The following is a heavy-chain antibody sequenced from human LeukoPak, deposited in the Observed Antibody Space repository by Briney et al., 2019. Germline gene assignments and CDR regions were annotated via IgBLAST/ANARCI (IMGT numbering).Heavy chain of an antibody. V-gene: IGHV3-30*18. D-gene: IGHD5-24*01. J-gene: IGHJ4*02. CDR3: AKGYNYFDY. CDR1: GFTFITYG. Sequence: GGSLRLSCAASGFTFITYGMHWVRQAPGKGLQWVAGISHDESNKYYADSVKGRFTISRDNSKNTLYLQMNSLRAEDTAVYYCAKGYNYFDYWGQGTLVTVSS. CDR2: ISHDESNK.